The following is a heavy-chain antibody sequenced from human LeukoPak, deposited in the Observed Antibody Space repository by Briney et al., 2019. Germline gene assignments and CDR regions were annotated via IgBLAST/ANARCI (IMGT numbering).Heavy chain of an antibody. CDR1: GFTFSGYA. J-gene: IGHJ4*02. V-gene: IGHV3-23*01. CDR2: ISGSGGST. CDR3: AKCASPYYYDSSGYYFDY. Sequence: GGSLRLSCAASGFTFSGYAMSWVRQAPGKGLEWVSAISGSGGSTYYADSVKGRFTISRDNSKNTLYLQMNSLRAEDTAVYYCAKCASPYYYDSSGYYFDYWGQGTLVTVSS. D-gene: IGHD3-22*01.